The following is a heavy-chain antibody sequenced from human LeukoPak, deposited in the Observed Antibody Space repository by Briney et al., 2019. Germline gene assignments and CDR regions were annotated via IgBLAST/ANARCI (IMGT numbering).Heavy chain of an antibody. CDR2: INLDGSEI. CDR1: GFVFGHSW. J-gene: IGHJ4*02. V-gene: IGHV3-7*03. Sequence: GGSLRLSCEASGFVFGHSWMSWVRQAPGKGLEWVANINLDGSEINYLDSLTGRLTISKDNAKDSLYLQMNGLRAEDTAVYFCVRDRGYSTFDYWGQGTLVTVSS. CDR3: VRDRGYSTFDY. D-gene: IGHD3-22*01.